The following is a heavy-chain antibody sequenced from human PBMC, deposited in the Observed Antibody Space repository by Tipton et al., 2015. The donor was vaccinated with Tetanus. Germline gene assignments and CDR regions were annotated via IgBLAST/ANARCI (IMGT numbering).Heavy chain of an antibody. CDR3: AREADCSGGRCFSADFYN. V-gene: IGHV3-33*01. Sequence: SLRLSCAASGFIFSSYGIHWVRQAPGKGLEWVAVSWYDGTDKYYADSVKGRFTISRDNSKNTLYLQMNSLRAEDTAVFYCAREADCSGGRCFSADFYNCGQGTQVPVSS. J-gene: IGHJ4*02. D-gene: IGHD2-15*01. CDR1: GFIFSSYG. CDR2: SWYDGTDK.